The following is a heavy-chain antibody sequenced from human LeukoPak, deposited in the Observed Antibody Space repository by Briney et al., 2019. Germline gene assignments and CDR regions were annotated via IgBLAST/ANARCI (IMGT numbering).Heavy chain of an antibody. V-gene: IGHV4-34*01. D-gene: IGHD6-19*01. CDR1: GGSFSGYY. Sequence: PSETLSLTCAVYGGSFSGYYWSWIRQPPGKGLEWIGEINHSGSTNYNPSLKSRVTISVDTSKNQFSLKLSSVTAADTAVYYCARSASSGSTRGEFDYWGQGTLVTVSS. CDR2: INHSGST. J-gene: IGHJ4*02. CDR3: ARSASSGSTRGEFDY.